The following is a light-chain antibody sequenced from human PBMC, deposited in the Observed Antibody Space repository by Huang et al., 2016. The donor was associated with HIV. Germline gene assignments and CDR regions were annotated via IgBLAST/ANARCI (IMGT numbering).Light chain of an antibody. Sequence: EIMMTQSPATLSVSPGGRATLSCRASPNVRNNLAWYQQKTGQAPRLLIYDTSTRAAGIPARCSGSGSGTEFTLTISGLQSEDFAFYYCQQYDNWPPGLTFGGGTKIEI. CDR2: DTS. V-gene: IGKV3D-15*01. CDR1: PNVRNN. CDR3: QQYDNWPPGLT. J-gene: IGKJ4*01.